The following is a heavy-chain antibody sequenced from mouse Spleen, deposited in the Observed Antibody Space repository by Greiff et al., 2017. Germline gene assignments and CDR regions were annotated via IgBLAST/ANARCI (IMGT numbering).Heavy chain of an antibody. CDR3: ADYGSFAWFAY. CDR1: GYSFTGYY. Sequence: VQLQQSGPELVKPGASVKISCKASGYSFTGYYMNWVKQSPEKSLEWIGEINPSTGGTTYNQKFKAKATLTVDKSSSTAYMQLKSLTSEDSAVYYCADYGSFAWFAYWGQGTLVTVSA. D-gene: IGHD1-1*01. V-gene: IGHV1-42*01. J-gene: IGHJ3*01. CDR2: INPSTGGT.